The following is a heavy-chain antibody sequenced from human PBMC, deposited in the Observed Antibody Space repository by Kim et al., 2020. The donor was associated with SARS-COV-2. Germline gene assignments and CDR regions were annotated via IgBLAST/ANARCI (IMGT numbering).Heavy chain of an antibody. CDR3: ANLGGVLYSSGWR. D-gene: IGHD6-19*01. CDR2: ISWNSGSI. Sequence: GGSLRLSCAASGFTFGDYAMHWVRQAPGKGLEWVSGISWNSGSIGYADSVKGRFTISRDNAKNSLYLQMNSLRAEDTALYYCANLGGVLYSSGWRWGQGTLVTVSS. CDR1: GFTFGDYA. V-gene: IGHV3-9*01. J-gene: IGHJ4*02.